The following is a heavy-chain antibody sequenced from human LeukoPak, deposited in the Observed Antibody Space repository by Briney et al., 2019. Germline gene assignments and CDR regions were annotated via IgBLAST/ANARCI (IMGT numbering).Heavy chain of an antibody. CDR3: ARDPGVRWLVGFDY. Sequence: GRSLRLSCATSGFNFNDYGMHWVRQAPGKGLEWVAIIWHDGSNKYYADSVKGRFTISRDNSENTLYLQMDSLRAEDTAVYYCARDPGVRWLVGFDYWGQGTLVTVSS. CDR2: IWHDGSNK. CDR1: GFNFNDYG. J-gene: IGHJ4*02. V-gene: IGHV3-33*01. D-gene: IGHD6-19*01.